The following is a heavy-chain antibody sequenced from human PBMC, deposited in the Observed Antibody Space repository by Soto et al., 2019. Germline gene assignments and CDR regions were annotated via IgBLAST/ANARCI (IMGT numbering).Heavy chain of an antibody. Sequence: ASVKVSCKASGYTFTSYDINWVRQATGQGLEGMGWMNPNSGNTGYAQKFQGRVTMTRNTSISTAYMELSSLISEDTAVYYCAAQSYYYDSSGYPFDYWGQGTLVTVSS. J-gene: IGHJ4*02. CDR3: AAQSYYYDSSGYPFDY. D-gene: IGHD3-22*01. CDR2: MNPNSGNT. V-gene: IGHV1-8*01. CDR1: GYTFTSYD.